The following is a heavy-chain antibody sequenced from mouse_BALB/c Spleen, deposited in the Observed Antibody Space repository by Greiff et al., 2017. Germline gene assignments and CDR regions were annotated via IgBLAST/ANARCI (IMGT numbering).Heavy chain of an antibody. V-gene: IGHV2-6-7*01. CDR1: GFSLTGYG. Sequence: QVQLKESGPGLVAPSQSLSITCTVSGFSLTGYGVNWVRQPPGKGLEWLGMIWGDGSTVYNSALKSRLSISKDNPESRVFLKMNSLQTDDTAWYYCARCSPSYPLYAMDYWGQGTSVTVSS. CDR2: IWGDGST. CDR3: ARCSPSYPLYAMDY. J-gene: IGHJ4*01.